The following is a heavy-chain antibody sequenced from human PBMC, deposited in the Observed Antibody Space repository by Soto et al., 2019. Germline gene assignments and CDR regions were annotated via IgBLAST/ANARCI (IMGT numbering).Heavy chain of an antibody. J-gene: IGHJ5*02. CDR2: INPNSGGT. Sequence: ASVKVSCKASGYTFTGYYMHWVRQAPGQGLEWMGWINPNSGGTNYAQKIKGWVTMTRDTSISTAYMELSRLRSDDTAVYYCARERIRGNWFDPWGQGTLVTVSS. CDR3: ARERIRGNWFDP. CDR1: GYTFTGYY. V-gene: IGHV1-2*04. D-gene: IGHD3-3*02.